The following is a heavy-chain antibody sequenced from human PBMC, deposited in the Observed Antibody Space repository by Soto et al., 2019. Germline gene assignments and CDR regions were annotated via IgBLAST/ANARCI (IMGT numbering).Heavy chain of an antibody. V-gene: IGHV4-4*02. D-gene: IGHD2-15*01. CDR3: ASAGRGWFDP. CDR1: GGSISSNNW. J-gene: IGHJ5*02. Sequence: QVQVQESGPGLVKPSGTLYLTCGVSGGSISSNNWWNWVRQSPGKGLEWIGEIYHRGRTNYNPSLKSRATISVDRSKTQLSLRLSSVTAADTAIYYCASAGRGWFDPWGQGSRVTVSS. CDR2: IYHRGRT.